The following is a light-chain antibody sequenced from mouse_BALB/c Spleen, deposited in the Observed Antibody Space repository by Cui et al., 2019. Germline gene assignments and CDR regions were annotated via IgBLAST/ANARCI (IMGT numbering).Light chain of an antibody. Sequence: DIQMTQSPASLSVSVGETVTITFRASENIYSNLAWYQQKQGKSPQLLVYAATNLADGVPSRFSGSGSGTQYSLKINSLQSEDVGSYYCQQFWGTPFTFGSGTKLEIK. CDR1: ENIYSN. CDR2: AAT. V-gene: IGKV12-46*01. CDR3: QQFWGTPFT. J-gene: IGKJ4*01.